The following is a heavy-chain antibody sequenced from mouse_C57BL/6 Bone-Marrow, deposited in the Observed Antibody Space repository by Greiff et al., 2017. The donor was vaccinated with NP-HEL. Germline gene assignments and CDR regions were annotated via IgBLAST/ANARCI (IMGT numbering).Heavy chain of an antibody. CDR1: GYSITSGYY. D-gene: IGHD2-3*01. CDR2: ISYDGSN. J-gene: IGHJ2*01. CDR3: AREDGYYLY. V-gene: IGHV3-6*01. Sequence: ESGPGLVKPSQSLSLTCSVTGYSITSGYYWNWIRQFPGNKLEWMGYISYDGSNNYNPYLKNRISITRDTSKNQFFLKLNSVTTEDTATYYCAREDGYYLYWGQGTTLTVSS.